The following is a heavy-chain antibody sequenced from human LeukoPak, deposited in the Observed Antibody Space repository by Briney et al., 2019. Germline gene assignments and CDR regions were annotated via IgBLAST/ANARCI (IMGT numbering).Heavy chain of an antibody. Sequence: GGSLRLSCAASGFTFSNFWMHWVRQAPGKGLVWVSRIHSDGSSTSYADSVKGRFTISRDNAKNSLYLQMNSLRAEDTAVYYCARADYYGSGNYYTYDYWGQGTLVTVSS. CDR2: IHSDGSST. CDR1: GFTFSNFW. J-gene: IGHJ4*02. CDR3: ARADYYGSGNYYTYDY. D-gene: IGHD3-10*01. V-gene: IGHV3-74*01.